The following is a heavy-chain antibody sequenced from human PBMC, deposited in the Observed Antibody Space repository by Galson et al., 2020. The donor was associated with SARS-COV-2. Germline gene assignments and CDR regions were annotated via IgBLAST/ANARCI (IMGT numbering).Heavy chain of an antibody. D-gene: IGHD3-22*01. Sequence: GESLKISCAASGFTFSSYGMHWVRQAPGKGLEWVAVISYDGSNKYYADSVKGRFTISRDNSKNTLYLQMNSLRAEDTAVYYCAKSPAGDYYDSSGYYWSAFDIWGQGTMVTVSS. CDR3: AKSPAGDYYDSSGYYWSAFDI. V-gene: IGHV3-30*18. J-gene: IGHJ3*02. CDR2: ISYDGSNK. CDR1: GFTFSSYG.